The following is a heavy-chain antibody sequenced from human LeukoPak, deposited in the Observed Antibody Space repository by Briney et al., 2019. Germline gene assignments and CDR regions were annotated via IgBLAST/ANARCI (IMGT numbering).Heavy chain of an antibody. D-gene: IGHD1-26*01. V-gene: IGHV3-23*01. CDR2: ISAGDSTT. CDR1: GFTFSSYG. CDR3: AKDIPSGSYYLRFDY. J-gene: IGHJ4*02. Sequence: GGSLRLSCAASGFTFSSYGMHWVRQAPGKGLKWVSTISAGDSTTYYADSVKGRFTISRDNSKNTLYLRMNSLRADDTAVYYCAKDIPSGSYYLRFDYWGQGTLVTVSS.